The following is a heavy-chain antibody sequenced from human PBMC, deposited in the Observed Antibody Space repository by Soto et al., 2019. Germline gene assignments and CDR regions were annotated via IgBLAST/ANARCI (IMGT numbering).Heavy chain of an antibody. CDR2: VNWNGGST. V-gene: IGHV3-20*04. D-gene: IGHD1-26*01. CDR3: VRGASLNFDY. J-gene: IGHJ4*02. CDR1: GFIFDDYG. Sequence: EVQLVESGGGVLRPGGSLRVSCAASGFIFDDYGMSWARQAPGKGLEWVSGVNWNGGSTGYADSVKGRFTISRDNAKNFLFLQMNSLRVEDTAFYYCVRGASLNFDYWGQGTLVTVSS.